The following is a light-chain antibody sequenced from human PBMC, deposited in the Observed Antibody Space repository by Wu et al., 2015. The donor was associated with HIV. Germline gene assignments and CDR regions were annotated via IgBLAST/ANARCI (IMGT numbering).Light chain of an antibody. Sequence: AIRMTQSPSSLSASTGDRVTITCRASQDISSYLAWYQQKPGKAPKVLIYTASTLQTGVPSRFSGSGSGTNFTLTISCLQSEDFATYYCQQYYTYPLTFGGGPRWTSN. J-gene: IGKJ4*01. CDR2: TAS. CDR1: QDISSY. V-gene: IGKV1-8*01. CDR3: QQYYTYPLT.